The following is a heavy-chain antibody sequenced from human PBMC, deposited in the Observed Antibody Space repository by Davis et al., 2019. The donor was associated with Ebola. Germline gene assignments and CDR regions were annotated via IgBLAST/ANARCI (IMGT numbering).Heavy chain of an antibody. CDR3: ARAEYNWNYFAY. J-gene: IGHJ4*02. CDR1: GDTFSSYA. CDR2: IIPIVDTP. Sequence: AASVKVSCKSSGDTFSSYAVNWVRQAPGEGLEWMGGIIPIVDTPDYARKFQGRLTITADKATNTAYMELSSLTSDDTAVYYCARAEYNWNYFAYWGQGTLVTVSS. V-gene: IGHV1-69*06. D-gene: IGHD1-20*01.